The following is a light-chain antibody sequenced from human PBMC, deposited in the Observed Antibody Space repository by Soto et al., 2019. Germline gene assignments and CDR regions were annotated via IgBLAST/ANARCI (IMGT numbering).Light chain of an antibody. J-gene: IGKJ2*01. CDR2: GAS. CDR1: QSINNNY. Sequence: EIVLTQSPGTLSLSPGERVTLSCRARQSINNNYLAWYQHKPGQAPRLIVYGASARATGIPDRFSGSGSGTDFTLXISRLXPEDFAVYYCQQYSSLYTFGQGTKLEIK. V-gene: IGKV3-20*01. CDR3: QQYSSLYT.